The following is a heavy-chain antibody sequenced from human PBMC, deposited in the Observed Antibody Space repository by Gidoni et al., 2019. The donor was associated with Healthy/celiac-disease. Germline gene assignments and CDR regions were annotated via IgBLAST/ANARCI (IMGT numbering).Heavy chain of an antibody. J-gene: IGHJ4*02. V-gene: IGHV1-3*01. CDR3: ARTYYDFWSGYYFGAEFDY. D-gene: IGHD3-3*01. CDR2: INAGKGNT. CDR1: GYTFTSYA. Sequence: QVQLVQSGAEVKKPGASVKVSCKATGYTFTSYAMHWVRQAHGQRLEWMGWINAGKGNTKYSQKFQGRVTITRDTSASTAYMELSSLRSEDTAVYYCARTYYDFWSGYYFGAEFDYWGQGTLVTVSS.